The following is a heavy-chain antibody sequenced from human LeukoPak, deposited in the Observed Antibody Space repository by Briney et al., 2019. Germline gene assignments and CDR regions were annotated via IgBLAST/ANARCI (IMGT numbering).Heavy chain of an antibody. Sequence: GGSLRLSCAASGFIFSGSAMHWVRQASGKGLEWVGRIRSKANSYATAYAASVKGRFTISRDDSKNTAYLQMNSLKAEDTAVYYCAKDNMIVVVIDAFDIWGQGTMVTVSS. D-gene: IGHD3-22*01. V-gene: IGHV3-73*01. CDR1: GFIFSGSA. CDR3: AKDNMIVVVIDAFDI. J-gene: IGHJ3*02. CDR2: IRSKANSYAT.